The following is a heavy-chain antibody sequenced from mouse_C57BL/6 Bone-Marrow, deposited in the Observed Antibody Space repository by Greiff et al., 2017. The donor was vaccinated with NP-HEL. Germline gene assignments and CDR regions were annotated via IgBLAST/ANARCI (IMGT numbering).Heavy chain of an antibody. CDR3: ARCSHYYGSSWYFDV. V-gene: IGHV7-3*01. CDR2: IRNKANGYTT. D-gene: IGHD1-1*01. CDR1: GFTFTDYY. Sequence: EVKLMESGGGLVQPGGSLSLSCAASGFTFTDYYMSWVRQPPGKALEWLGFIRNKANGYTTEYSASVKGRFTISRDNSQSILYLQMNALRAEDSATYYCARCSHYYGSSWYFDVWGTGTTVTVSS. J-gene: IGHJ1*03.